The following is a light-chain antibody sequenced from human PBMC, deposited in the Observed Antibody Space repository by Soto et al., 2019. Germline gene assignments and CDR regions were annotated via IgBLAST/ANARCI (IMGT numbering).Light chain of an antibody. Sequence: SYELTQTPSVSVAPGQTATIFCGGNKIGRKNVHWYQQRPGQAPVLVVYDDSDRPSGMSERFSGSNSGNTATLTISRVEAGDEADYFCQIWDTTGDPHVVFGGGTKLTVL. CDR2: DDS. CDR1: KIGRKN. CDR3: QIWDTTGDPHVV. V-gene: IGLV3-21*02. J-gene: IGLJ2*01.